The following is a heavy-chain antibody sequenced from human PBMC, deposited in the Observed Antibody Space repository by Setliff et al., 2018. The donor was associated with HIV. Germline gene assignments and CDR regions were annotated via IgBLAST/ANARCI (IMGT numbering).Heavy chain of an antibody. CDR2: ISSSGRT. V-gene: IGHV3-21*04. CDR1: GFTFFDYA. D-gene: IGHD3-16*01. CDR3: ARHWGRDLGHAFEG. Sequence: GGSLRLSCAASGFTFFDYALNWVRQAPGKGLEWVSSISSSGRTDFADSVKGRFTISRDNVERYVFLEMNNLRPEDTALYYCARHWGRDLGHAFEGWGQGTMVTVSS. J-gene: IGHJ3*01.